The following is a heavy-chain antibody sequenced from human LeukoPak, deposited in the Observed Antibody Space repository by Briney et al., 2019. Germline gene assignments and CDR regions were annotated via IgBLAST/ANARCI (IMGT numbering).Heavy chain of an antibody. V-gene: IGHV4-34*01. Sequence: SETLSLTCAVYGGPFSGYYWSWIRQPPGKGLEWIGEINHSGSTNYNPSLKSRVAISVDTSKNQFSLKLSSVTAADTAVYYCARAIVVVPAGSEDYYYYGMDVWGQGTTVTVSS. CDR1: GGPFSGYY. CDR3: ARAIVVVPAGSEDYYYYGMDV. CDR2: INHSGST. J-gene: IGHJ6*02. D-gene: IGHD2-2*01.